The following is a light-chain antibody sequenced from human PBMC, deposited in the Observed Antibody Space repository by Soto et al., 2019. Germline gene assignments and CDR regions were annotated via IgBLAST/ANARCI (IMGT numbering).Light chain of an antibody. J-gene: IGLJ1*01. V-gene: IGLV2-14*03. CDR2: DVS. CDR3: SSYTSSSTLYV. CDR1: SSDVGGYNY. Sequence: QSVLTQPASLSGSPGQSITISCTGISSDVGGYNYVSWYQQLPGKAPKLIIYDVSNRPSGVSNRFSASKSANAASLTISGLQAEDEADYYCSSYTSSSTLYVFGTGTKVTVL.